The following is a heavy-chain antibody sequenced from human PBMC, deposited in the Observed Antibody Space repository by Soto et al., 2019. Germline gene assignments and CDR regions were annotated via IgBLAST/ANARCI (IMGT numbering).Heavy chain of an antibody. J-gene: IGHJ4*02. V-gene: IGHV3-30*18. D-gene: IGHD1-1*01. CDR2: ISHDGSNK. CDR3: AKDAGASVPCRYHFDF. Sequence: LXXSGASCRFAFSSYGMHWVRQAAGKGLEWVAVISHDGSNKYYGDSVKGRLTISRDNSKNTLYLQMNSLRPDDTAVYYCAKDAGASVPCRYHFDFWGQGTQVTVYS. CDR1: RFAFSSYG.